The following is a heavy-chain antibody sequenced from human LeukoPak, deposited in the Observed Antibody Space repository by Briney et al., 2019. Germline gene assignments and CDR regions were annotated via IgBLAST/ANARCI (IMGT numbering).Heavy chain of an antibody. CDR1: AFTFNSYS. CDR2: IRYDGNNK. CDR3: VKDNPLDY. Sequence: GGSLRLSCAASAFTFNSYSMSWVRQAPGKGLDWVAFIRYDGNNKLYADSVKGRFTISRDNSKNTLYLHINSLRAEDTAVYYCVKDNPLDYWGQGTLVIVSS. D-gene: IGHD1-14*01. V-gene: IGHV3-30*02. J-gene: IGHJ4*02.